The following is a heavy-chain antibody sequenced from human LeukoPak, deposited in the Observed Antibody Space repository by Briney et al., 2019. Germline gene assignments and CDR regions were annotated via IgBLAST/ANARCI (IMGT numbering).Heavy chain of an antibody. J-gene: IGHJ4*02. CDR3: AKITRGYSYGXCPD. CDR1: GFTFSSYA. CDR2: ISGSGGST. V-gene: IGHV3-23*01. Sequence: PGGSLRLSCAASGFTFSSYAMSWVRQAPGKGLEWVSAISGSGGSTYHADSVKGRFTISRDNSKNTLYLQMNSLRAEDTAVYYCAKITRGYSYGXCPDWGQGTLVTVSS. D-gene: IGHD5-18*01.